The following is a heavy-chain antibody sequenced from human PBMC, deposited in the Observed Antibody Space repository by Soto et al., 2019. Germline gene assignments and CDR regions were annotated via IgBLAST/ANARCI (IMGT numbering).Heavy chain of an antibody. CDR2: ISSSGSTI. CDR3: ARDRITGTSSYYYYYYMDV. D-gene: IGHD1-20*01. CDR1: GFTFSDYY. V-gene: IGHV3-11*01. J-gene: IGHJ6*03. Sequence: GESLKISCAASGFTFSDYYMSWIRQAPGKGLEWVSYISSSGSTIYYADSVKGRFTISRDNAKNSLYLQMNSLRAEDTAVYYCARDRITGTSSYYYYYYMDVWGKGTTVTVSS.